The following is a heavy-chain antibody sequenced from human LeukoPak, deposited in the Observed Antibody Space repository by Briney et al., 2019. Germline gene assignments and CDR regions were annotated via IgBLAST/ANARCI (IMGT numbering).Heavy chain of an antibody. CDR2: IYPGDSDT. J-gene: IGHJ6*03. Sequence: GESLKISCQGSGYSFTSYWIGWVRQMPGKGLEWMGIIYPGDSDTRYSPSFQGQVTISADKSISTAYLQWSSLKASDTAMYYCARLVSGTTYYYYMDVWGKGTTVTVSS. D-gene: IGHD1-1*01. V-gene: IGHV5-51*01. CDR1: GYSFTSYW. CDR3: ARLVSGTTYYYYMDV.